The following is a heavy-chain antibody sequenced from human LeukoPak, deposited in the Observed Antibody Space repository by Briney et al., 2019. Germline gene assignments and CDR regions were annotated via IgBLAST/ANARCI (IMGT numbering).Heavy chain of an antibody. J-gene: IGHJ4*02. Sequence: GESLKISCKASGYTFTTYWTGWVRQMPGKGLEWMGIIYPGDSDTRYSPSFQGQVTISADKSISTAYLLWSSLKASDVAMYYCARLQSYYFNYWGQGTLVTVSS. V-gene: IGHV5-51*01. CDR1: GYTFTTYW. CDR3: ARLQSYYFNY. CDR2: IYPGDSDT. D-gene: IGHD4-11*01.